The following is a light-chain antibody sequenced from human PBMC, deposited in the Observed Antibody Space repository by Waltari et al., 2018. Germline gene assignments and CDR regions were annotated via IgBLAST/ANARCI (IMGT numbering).Light chain of an antibody. J-gene: IGKJ1*01. V-gene: IGKV3-15*01. CDR3: QQYNQCPRT. CDR2: DAS. CDR1: QSVSSK. Sequence: EIVMTQSPATLSVSPGESATLSCRASQSVSSKLAWYQQIPGQAPRLLIYDASTRATAIPARFTAGGSGTEFTLSISSLQSEDFAVYYCQQYNQCPRTFGQGTKVEIK.